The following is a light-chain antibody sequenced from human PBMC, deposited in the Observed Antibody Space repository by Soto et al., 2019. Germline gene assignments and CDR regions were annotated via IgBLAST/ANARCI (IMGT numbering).Light chain of an antibody. J-gene: IGLJ1*01. CDR2: EVT. CDR3: ASYAGGNQV. CDR1: GSDVGGYNF. V-gene: IGLV2-8*01. Sequence: QSALTQPPSASGSPGQSVTISCTGTGSDVGGYNFVSWYQHHPGKAPKLMIYEVTRRPPGVPDRFSGSKSGNTASLTVSGLLAEEEADYYCASYAGGNQVFGTGTKLTVL.